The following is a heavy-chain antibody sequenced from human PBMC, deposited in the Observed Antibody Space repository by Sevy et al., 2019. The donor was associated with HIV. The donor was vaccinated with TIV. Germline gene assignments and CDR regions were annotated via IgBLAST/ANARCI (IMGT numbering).Heavy chain of an antibody. Sequence: GGSLRLSCAASGFTFSSYGMHWVRQAPGKGLEWVAVIWYDGSNKYYADSVKGRFTISRDNSKNTLYLQMNSLGAEDTAVYYGARDFQYYDSSGYYSYYFDYWGQGTLVTVSS. D-gene: IGHD3-22*01. CDR2: IWYDGSNK. V-gene: IGHV3-33*01. CDR1: GFTFSSYG. J-gene: IGHJ4*02. CDR3: ARDFQYYDSSGYYSYYFDY.